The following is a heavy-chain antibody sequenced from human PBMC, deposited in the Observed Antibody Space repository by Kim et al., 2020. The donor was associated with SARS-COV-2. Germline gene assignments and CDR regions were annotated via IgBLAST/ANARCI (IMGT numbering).Heavy chain of an antibody. CDR3: AREVEDGGPGAHHHYGM. J-gene: IGHJ6*01. V-gene: IGHV3-30-3*01. CDR1: GFTFSSYD. Sequence: GGSLRLSCAASGFTFSSYDMNWVRQAPGKGLEWVAVISYDGSNKYYADSVKGRFTISRDNSKNTLYLQMNSLRAEDTAVYYCAREVEDGGPGAHHHYGM. D-gene: IGHD1-1*01. CDR2: ISYDGSNK.